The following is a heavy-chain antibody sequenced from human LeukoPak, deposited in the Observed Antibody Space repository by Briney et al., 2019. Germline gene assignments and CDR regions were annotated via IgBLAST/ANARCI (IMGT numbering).Heavy chain of an antibody. CDR3: ARATQAAAGTDFDY. CDR1: GGSISSYY. D-gene: IGHD6-13*01. Sequence: PSETLSLTCTVSGGSISSYYWSWIRQPPGQGREGIGYIYYSGSTNYNPSLKSRVTISVDTSKNQFSLKLSSVTAADTAVYYCARATQAAAGTDFDYWGQGTLVTVSS. V-gene: IGHV4-59*01. CDR2: IYYSGST. J-gene: IGHJ4*02.